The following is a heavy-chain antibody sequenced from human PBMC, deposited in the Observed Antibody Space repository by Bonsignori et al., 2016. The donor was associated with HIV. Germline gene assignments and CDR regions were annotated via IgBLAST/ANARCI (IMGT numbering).Heavy chain of an antibody. CDR2: INHSGST. Sequence: RQAPGKGLEWIGEINHSGSTNYNPSLKSRVTISVDTSKNQFSLKLSSVTAADTAVYYCATTIDCSSTSCQHNWFDPWGQGTLVTVSS. J-gene: IGHJ5*02. D-gene: IGHD2-2*01. CDR3: ATTIDCSSTSCQHNWFDP. V-gene: IGHV4-34*01.